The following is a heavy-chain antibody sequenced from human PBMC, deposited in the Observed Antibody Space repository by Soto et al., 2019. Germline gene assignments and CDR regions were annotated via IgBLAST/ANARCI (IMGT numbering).Heavy chain of an antibody. CDR1: GFTFSSYA. J-gene: IGHJ4*02. Sequence: EVQLLESGGGLVQPGGSLRLSCAASGFTFSSYAMSWVRQAPGKGLEWVSTISSSGGSTYYADSVKGRFTISRDNSKNTLYLQMNSLRAEDTAVYYYAKGRLRSMSPWDYWGQGTLVTVSS. D-gene: IGHD3-3*01. V-gene: IGHV3-23*01. CDR2: ISSSGGST. CDR3: AKGRLRSMSPWDY.